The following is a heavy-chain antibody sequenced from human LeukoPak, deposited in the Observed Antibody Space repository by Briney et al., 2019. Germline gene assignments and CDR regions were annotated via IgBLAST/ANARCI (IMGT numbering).Heavy chain of an antibody. CDR1: GYTFSGYF. J-gene: IGHJ4*02. CDR2: INPNTGGT. D-gene: IGHD3-3*01. V-gene: IGHV1-2*06. Sequence: ASLKVSCKTSGYTFSGYFIHWIRQAPGQGLEWMGRINPNTGGTNYAQKFQGRVTMTSDSSIRSAYMDLSNLSLDDSAVYYCALGGSSDLEWLVDYFDHWGQGSLVLVSS. CDR3: ALGGSSDLEWLVDYFDH.